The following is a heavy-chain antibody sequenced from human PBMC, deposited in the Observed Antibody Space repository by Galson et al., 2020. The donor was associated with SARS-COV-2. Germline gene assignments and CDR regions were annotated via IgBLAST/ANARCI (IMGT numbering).Heavy chain of an antibody. CDR3: ARDGTQRYFDWLLSTSGFDY. V-gene: IGHV4-39*07. CDR2: IYYSGST. CDR1: GGSISSSSYY. Sequence: SETLSLTCTVSGGSISSSSYYWGWIRQPPGKGLEWIGSIYYSGSTYYNPSLKSRVTISVDTSKNQFSLKLSSVTAADTAVYYCARDGTQRYFDWLLSTSGFDYWGQGTLVTVSS. J-gene: IGHJ4*02. D-gene: IGHD3-9*01.